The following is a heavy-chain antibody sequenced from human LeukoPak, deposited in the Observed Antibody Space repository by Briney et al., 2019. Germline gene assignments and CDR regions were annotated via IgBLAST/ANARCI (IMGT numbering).Heavy chain of an antibody. CDR1: GFTFSSYG. J-gene: IGHJ5*02. V-gene: IGHV3-30*18. CDR2: ISYDGSSK. D-gene: IGHD3-10*01. Sequence: PGRSLRLSCAASGFTFSSYGMHWVRQAPGKGLEWVAVISYDGSSKYYADPVKGRFTISRDNSKNTLYLQMNSLRAEDTAVYYCAKDPYGSGYNWFDPWGQGTLVTVSS. CDR3: AKDPYGSGYNWFDP.